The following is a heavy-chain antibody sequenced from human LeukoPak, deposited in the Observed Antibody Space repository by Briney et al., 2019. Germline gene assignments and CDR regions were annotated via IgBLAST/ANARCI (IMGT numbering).Heavy chain of an antibody. D-gene: IGHD3-3*01. CDR3: ARDFLYDFWSGYSENGMDV. CDR1: GGSISSCGYY. Sequence: SETLSLTCTVSGGSISSCGYYWSWIRQPAGKGLEWIGRIYTSGSTNYNPSLKSRVTMSVDTSKNQFSLKLSSVTAADTAVYYCARDFLYDFWSGYSENGMDVWGQGTTVTVSS. J-gene: IGHJ6*02. CDR2: IYTSGST. V-gene: IGHV4-61*02.